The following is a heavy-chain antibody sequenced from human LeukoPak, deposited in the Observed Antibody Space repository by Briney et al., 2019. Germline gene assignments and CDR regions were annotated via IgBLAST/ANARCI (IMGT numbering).Heavy chain of an antibody. D-gene: IGHD1-26*01. Sequence: GESLKISCKGSGYSFTSYWIGWGRQLPGKGLEWMGIIYPGDSDTRYSPSFQGQVTISADKSTSTAYRQRSSRKASDTAMCSCTRRRELGGGAFDIWGQGTMVTVSS. CDR3: TRRRELGGGAFDI. V-gene: IGHV5-51*01. CDR1: GYSFTSYW. CDR2: IYPGDSDT. J-gene: IGHJ3*02.